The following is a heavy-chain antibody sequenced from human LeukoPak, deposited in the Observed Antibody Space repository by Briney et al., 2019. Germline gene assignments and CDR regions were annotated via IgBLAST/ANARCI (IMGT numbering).Heavy chain of an antibody. J-gene: IGHJ4*02. CDR2: ISYSSSAI. V-gene: IGHV3-48*02. D-gene: IGHD3-22*01. CDR3: ARDSYGSSGYYYVSDY. Sequence: GGSLRLSCAASGFTFSTYNMNWVRQAPGKGLEWVSYISYSSSAIYYADSVKGRFTISRDNAKNSLYLRMNSLRDEDTAVYYCARDSYGSSGYYYVSDYWGQGTLVTVSS. CDR1: GFTFSTYN.